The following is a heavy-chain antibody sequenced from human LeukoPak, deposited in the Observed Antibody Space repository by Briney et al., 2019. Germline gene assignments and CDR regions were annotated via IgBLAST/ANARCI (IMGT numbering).Heavy chain of an antibody. J-gene: IGHJ4*02. CDR3: AKGATYYDFWSGYFSY. V-gene: IGHV3-7*01. D-gene: IGHD3-3*01. CDR1: GFTFSSYW. CDR2: IKQDGSEK. Sequence: GGSLRLSCAASGFTFSSYWMSWVRQAPGKGLEWVANIKQDGSEKYYVDSVKGRFTISRDNAKNSLYLQMNSLRAEDTAVYYCAKGATYYDFWSGYFSYWGQGTLVTVSS.